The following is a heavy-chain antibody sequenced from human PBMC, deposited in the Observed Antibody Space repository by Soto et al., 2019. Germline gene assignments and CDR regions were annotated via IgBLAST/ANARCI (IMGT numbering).Heavy chain of an antibody. Sequence: GESLKISCKASGYSFTSYWIGWVRQKPGKGLEWMGTIHPGDSDTRYSPFFQGQVTISADKSISTAYLQWSSLKASDTAMYYCAGGGVRGVITRTRDYYGMDVWGQGTTVTVSS. CDR2: IHPGDSDT. CDR1: GYSFTSYW. V-gene: IGHV5-51*01. D-gene: IGHD3-10*01. J-gene: IGHJ6*02. CDR3: AGGGVRGVITRTRDYYGMDV.